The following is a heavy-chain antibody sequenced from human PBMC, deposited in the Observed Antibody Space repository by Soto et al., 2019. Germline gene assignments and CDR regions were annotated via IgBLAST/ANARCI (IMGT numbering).Heavy chain of an antibody. CDR2: IIPMFGTP. CDR1: GGTFSSHG. D-gene: IGHD2-21*01. V-gene: IGHV1-69*06. J-gene: IGHJ4*02. Sequence: QVQLVQSGAEVKKPGSSVKVSCKASGGTFSSHGITWVRQAPGQGLEWMGGIIPMFGTPKYAQRFQGRVSITADKSTTTAYMELSSLRSEDTAVYYCAIGSVVVMGAATGGLIYWGQVALVTVSS. CDR3: AIGSVVVMGAATGGLIY.